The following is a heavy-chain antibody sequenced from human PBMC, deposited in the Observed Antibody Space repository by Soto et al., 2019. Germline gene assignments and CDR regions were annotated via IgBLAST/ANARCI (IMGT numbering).Heavy chain of an antibody. D-gene: IGHD3-10*01. J-gene: IGHJ4*02. V-gene: IGHV1-8*01. CDR3: AKVSRKGSAIDFDY. CDR2: VNPNNGDT. CDR1: GYTFSNYD. Sequence: QVQLVQSGAELKKPGASVKVSCKASGYTFSNYDMNWVRQATGQGPEWLGWVNPNNGDTGYAQKYQGRVTLTTHLSTTTAYMETTSLRSEDTAIYYCAKVSRKGSAIDFDYWGQGTLITVSS.